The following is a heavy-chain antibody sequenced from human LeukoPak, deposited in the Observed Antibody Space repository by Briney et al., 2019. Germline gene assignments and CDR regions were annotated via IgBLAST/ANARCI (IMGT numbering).Heavy chain of an antibody. Sequence: SETLSLTCAVYGGSFSGYYWSWIRQPPGKGLEWIGEINHSGSTNYNPSLKSRVTISVDTSKDQFSLKLSSVTAADTAVYYCARGLTAFDIWGQGTMVTVSS. CDR3: ARGLTAFDI. CDR2: INHSGST. CDR1: GGSFSGYY. J-gene: IGHJ3*02. V-gene: IGHV4-34*01.